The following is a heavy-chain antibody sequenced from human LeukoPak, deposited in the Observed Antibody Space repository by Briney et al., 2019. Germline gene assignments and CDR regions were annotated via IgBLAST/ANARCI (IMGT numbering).Heavy chain of an antibody. CDR1: GGSISSYY. Sequence: KPSGTLSLTCTVSGGSISSYYWSWIRQPPGKGLEWIGYIYYSGSTNYNPSLKSRVTISVGTSKNQFSLKLSSVTAADTAVYYCARDNRYSSGWYVAFDIWGQGTMVTVSS. CDR3: ARDNRYSSGWYVAFDI. V-gene: IGHV4-59*01. J-gene: IGHJ3*02. D-gene: IGHD6-19*01. CDR2: IYYSGST.